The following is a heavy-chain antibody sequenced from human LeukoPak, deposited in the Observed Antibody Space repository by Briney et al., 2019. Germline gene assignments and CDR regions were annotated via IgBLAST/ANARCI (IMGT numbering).Heavy chain of an antibody. CDR3: ARVGPGYTYVYGAPYYFDS. CDR2: IFSGGNT. Sequence: PGGSLRLSCAASGFTVSSNYMSWVRQAPGKGLEWVSLIFSGGNTYYADSVKGRFTISRHNSGNTLYLQMNSLRAEDTAVYYRARVGPGYTYVYGAPYYFDSWGQGTLVTVSS. J-gene: IGHJ4*02. V-gene: IGHV3-53*04. D-gene: IGHD5-18*01. CDR1: GFTVSSNY.